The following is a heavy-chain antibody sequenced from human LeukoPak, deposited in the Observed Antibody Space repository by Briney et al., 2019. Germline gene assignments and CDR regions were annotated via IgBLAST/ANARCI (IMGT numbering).Heavy chain of an antibody. J-gene: IGHJ6*02. CDR3: ARERTSIAAAVNYYGMDV. CDR2: ISSSGSTI. D-gene: IGHD6-13*01. CDR1: GFTFSDYY. Sequence: GGSLRLSCAASGFTFSDYYMSWIRQAPGKGLEWVSYISSSGSTIYYADSVKGRFTISRDNAKNSLYLQMNSLRAEDTAVYYCARERTSIAAAVNYYGMDVWGQGTTVTVSS. V-gene: IGHV3-11*01.